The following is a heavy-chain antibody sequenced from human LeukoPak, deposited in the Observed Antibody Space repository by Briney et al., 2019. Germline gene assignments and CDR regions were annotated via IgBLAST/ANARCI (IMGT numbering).Heavy chain of an antibody. CDR3: AKGAGGGWYTVEGFLLDY. Sequence: GGSLRLSCAASGFTFSSYAMSWVRQAPGKGLEWVSAISGSGGSTYYADSVKGRFTISRDNSKNTLYLQMNSLRAEDTAVYYCAKGAGGGWYTVEGFLLDYWGQGTLVTVSS. CDR2: ISGSGGST. D-gene: IGHD6-19*01. V-gene: IGHV3-23*01. J-gene: IGHJ4*02. CDR1: GFTFSSYA.